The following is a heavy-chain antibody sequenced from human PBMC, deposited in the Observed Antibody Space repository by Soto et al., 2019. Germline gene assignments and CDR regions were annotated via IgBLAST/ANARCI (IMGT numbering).Heavy chain of an antibody. CDR1: GFTFSSYS. J-gene: IGHJ4*02. CDR3: ASRPLRSGYDYDDY. D-gene: IGHD5-12*01. Sequence: GGSLRLSCVASGFTFSSYSMNWVRQAPGKGLEWVSSISSSSSYIYYADSVKGRFTISRDNAKNSLYLQMNSLRAEDTAVYYCASRPLRSGYDYDDYWGQGTLVTVSS. CDR2: ISSSSSYI. V-gene: IGHV3-21*01.